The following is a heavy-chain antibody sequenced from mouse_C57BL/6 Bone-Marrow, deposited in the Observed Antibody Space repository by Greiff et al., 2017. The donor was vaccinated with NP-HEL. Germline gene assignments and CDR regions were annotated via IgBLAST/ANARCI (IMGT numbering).Heavy chain of an antibody. CDR1: GFTFSSYG. CDR2: ISSGGSYT. CDR3: ARRNYYGSSYVAY. Sequence: EVQLVESGGDLVKPGGSLKLSCAASGFTFSSYGMSWVRQTPDKRLEWVATISSGGSYTYYPDSVKGRFTISRDNAKNTLYLQMSSLKSEDTAMYYCARRNYYGSSYVAYWGQGTLVTVSA. D-gene: IGHD1-1*01. J-gene: IGHJ3*01. V-gene: IGHV5-6*01.